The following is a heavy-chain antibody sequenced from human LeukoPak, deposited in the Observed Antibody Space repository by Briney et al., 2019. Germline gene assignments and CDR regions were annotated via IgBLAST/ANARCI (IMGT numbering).Heavy chain of an antibody. CDR2: IKQDGSEK. J-gene: IGHJ4*02. D-gene: IGHD3-3*01. CDR1: GFTFSSYW. V-gene: IGHV3-7*01. Sequence: PGGSLRLSCAASGFTFSSYWMSWVRQAPGKGLEWVANIKQDGSEKYYVDSVKGRFTISRDNAKNSLYLQMNSLRAEDTAVYYCARSPPSYYDFWSGYYTGCPLDYWGQGTLVTVSS. CDR3: ARSPPSYYDFWSGYYTGCPLDY.